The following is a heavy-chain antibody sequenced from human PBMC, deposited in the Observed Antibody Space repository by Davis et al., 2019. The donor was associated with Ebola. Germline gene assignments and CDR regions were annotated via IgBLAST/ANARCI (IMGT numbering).Heavy chain of an antibody. CDR1: GGSISSYY. CDR2: IYYSGST. CDR3: ARTEDYMDV. Sequence: PSETLSLTCTVSGGSISSYYWSWIRQPPGKGLEWIGYIYYSGSTNYNPSLKSRVTISVDTSKNQFSLKLSSVTAADTAVYYCARTEDYMDVWGKGTTVTVSS. J-gene: IGHJ6*03. V-gene: IGHV4-59*01.